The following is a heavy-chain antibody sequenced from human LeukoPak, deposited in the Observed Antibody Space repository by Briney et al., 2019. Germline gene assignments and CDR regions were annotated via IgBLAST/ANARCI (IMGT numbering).Heavy chain of an antibody. J-gene: IGHJ4*02. V-gene: IGHV3-21*04. D-gene: IGHD6-19*01. CDR1: GFTFSSYS. Sequence: GGSLRLSCAASGFTFSSYSMNWVRQAPGKGLEWVSSISSSSSYIYYADSVKGRFTISRDNSKNSLYLQMNSLRTEDTALYYCAKGYSSGWYPFDYWGQGTLVTVSS. CDR2: ISSSSSYI. CDR3: AKGYSSGWYPFDY.